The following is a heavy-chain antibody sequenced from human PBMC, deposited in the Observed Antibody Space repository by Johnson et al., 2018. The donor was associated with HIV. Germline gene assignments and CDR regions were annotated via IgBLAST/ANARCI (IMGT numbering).Heavy chain of an antibody. D-gene: IGHD3-16*01. Sequence: VQLVESGGGLVQPGGSLRLPCAASGFTFSSYDMHWVRQATGKGLEWVSAIGTAGDTSYPGSVKGRFTISRDNANNSLYLQMNSMRVEDTALYYCAREGARNAFDIWGQGTMVTVSS. J-gene: IGHJ3*02. V-gene: IGHV3-13*01. CDR3: AREGARNAFDI. CDR1: GFTFSSYD. CDR2: IGTAGDT.